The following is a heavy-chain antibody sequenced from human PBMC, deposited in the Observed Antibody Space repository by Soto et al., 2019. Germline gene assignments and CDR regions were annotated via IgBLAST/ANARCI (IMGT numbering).Heavy chain of an antibody. CDR1: GGSFSGYY. CDR3: ARELRGRYSSSWYYYGMDV. J-gene: IGHJ6*02. CDR2: INHSGST. D-gene: IGHD6-13*01. V-gene: IGHV4-34*01. Sequence: SETLSLTCAVYGGSFSGYYWSWIRQPPGKGLEWIGEINHSGSTNYNPSLKSRVTISVDTSKNQFSLKLSSVTAADTAVYYCARELRGRYSSSWYYYGMDVWGQGTTVTVSS.